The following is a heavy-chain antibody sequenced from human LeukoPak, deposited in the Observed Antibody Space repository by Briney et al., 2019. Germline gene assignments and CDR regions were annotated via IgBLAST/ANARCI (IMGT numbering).Heavy chain of an antibody. J-gene: IGHJ4*02. CDR2: ISGSGGST. V-gene: IGHV3-23*01. CDR3: AKAGEWELQGRFDY. CDR1: GFTVSSNY. Sequence: GGSLRLSCAASGFTVSSNYMSWVRQAPGKGLEWVSAISGSGGSTYYADSVKGRFTISRDNSKNTLYLQMNSLRAEDTAVYYCAKAGEWELQGRFDYWGQGTLVTVSS. D-gene: IGHD1-26*01.